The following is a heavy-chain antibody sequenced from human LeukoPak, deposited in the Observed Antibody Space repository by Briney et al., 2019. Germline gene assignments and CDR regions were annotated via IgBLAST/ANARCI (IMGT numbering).Heavy chain of an antibody. V-gene: IGHV4-59*01. CDR3: ARDLYKWNS. Sequence: SETLSLTCTVSGGSISSYYWSWIRQPPGKGLEWIGFIYYSGNTNYNPSLKSRVTISVDTSKNQFSLKLSSVTAADTAVYYCARDLYKWNSWGQGTLVTVSS. CDR2: IYYSGNT. J-gene: IGHJ4*02. D-gene: IGHD1-20*01. CDR1: GGSISSYY.